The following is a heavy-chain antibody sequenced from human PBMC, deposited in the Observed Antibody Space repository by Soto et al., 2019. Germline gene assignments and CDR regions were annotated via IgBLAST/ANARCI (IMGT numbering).Heavy chain of an antibody. V-gene: IGHV2-5*02. CDR1: GFSLTTDRVG. Sequence: QITLKESGPTLVKPTQTLTLTCTFSGFSLTTDRVGVGWIRQPPGEALEWLAVIYWDDSKTYRPSLESRLTTTKHTSKNQVALTMTNMDSLDTATYYCAPAYGGRSLYWGQGTLVTVSS. CDR3: APAYGGRSLY. CDR2: IYWDDSK. J-gene: IGHJ4*02. D-gene: IGHD1-26*01.